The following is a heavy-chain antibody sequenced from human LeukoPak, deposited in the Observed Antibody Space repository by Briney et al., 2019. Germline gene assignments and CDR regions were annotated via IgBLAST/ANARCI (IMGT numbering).Heavy chain of an antibody. V-gene: IGHV4-39*01. Sequence: SSETLSLTCTVSGGSISSSSYYWGWIRQPPGKGLEWIGSIYYSGSTYYNPSLKSRVTISVDTSKNQFSLKLSSVTAADTAVYYCARRAAAGTYYYYYYMDVWGKGTTVTVSS. CDR3: ARRAAAGTYYYYYYMDV. J-gene: IGHJ6*03. D-gene: IGHD6-13*01. CDR1: GGSISSSSYY. CDR2: IYYSGST.